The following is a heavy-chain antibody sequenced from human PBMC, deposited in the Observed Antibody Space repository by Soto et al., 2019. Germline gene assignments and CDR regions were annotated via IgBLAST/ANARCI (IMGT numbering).Heavy chain of an antibody. V-gene: IGHV1-18*04. CDR2: ISAYNGNT. CDR1: GYTFTSYR. D-gene: IGHD2-21*01. J-gene: IGHJ4*02. CDR3: ARLVVECYCFDY. Sequence: ASVKVSCKSSGYTFTSYRMSWVRQAPGQGLEWMGWISAYNGNTNYAQKLQGRVTMTTDTSTSTAYMELRSLRSDDTAVYYCARLVVECYCFDYWGQGTLVTVSS.